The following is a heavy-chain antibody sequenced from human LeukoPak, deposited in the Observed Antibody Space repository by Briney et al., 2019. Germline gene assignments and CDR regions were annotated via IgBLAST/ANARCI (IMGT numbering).Heavy chain of an antibody. CDR2: IYYSGST. CDR3: ARGGYSYGYPPNDAFDI. D-gene: IGHD5-18*01. J-gene: IGHJ3*02. Sequence: PSETLSLTCTVSGGSISSSSYYWGWIRQPPGKGLEWIGSIYYSGSTYYNPSLKSRVTISVDTSKNQFSLKLSSVTAADTAVYYCARGGYSYGYPPNDAFDIWGQGTMVTVSS. V-gene: IGHV4-39*01. CDR1: GGSISSSSYY.